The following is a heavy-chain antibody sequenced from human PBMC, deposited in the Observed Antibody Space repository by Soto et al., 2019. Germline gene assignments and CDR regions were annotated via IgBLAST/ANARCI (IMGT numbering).Heavy chain of an antibody. Sequence: EVQVLESGGDFVVPGGSLRLSCTTSTFTFSTYAMTWVRQAPGKGLQWVSSIWGSSQSTNYADSVKGRFTISRDNSKNTLYLQVNSLRAEDTATYYCARDPNGDYIGAFDIWGQGIMVTVSS. CDR2: IWGSSQST. CDR3: ARDPNGDYIGAFDI. D-gene: IGHD4-17*01. J-gene: IGHJ3*02. V-gene: IGHV3-23*01. CDR1: TFTFSTYA.